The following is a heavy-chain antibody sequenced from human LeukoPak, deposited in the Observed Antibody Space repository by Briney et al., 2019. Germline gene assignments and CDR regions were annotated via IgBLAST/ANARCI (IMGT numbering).Heavy chain of an antibody. CDR3: ARDLGSSGYLDY. CDR1: GLSLSKSH. Sequence: PGGSLRLSCVGSGLSLSKSHMHWVRQAPGKGLEWVAVISYDGSNKYYADSVKGRFTISRDNSKNTLYLQMNSLRAEDTAVYYCARDLGSSGYLDYWGQGTLVTVSS. D-gene: IGHD3-22*01. V-gene: IGHV3-30-3*01. J-gene: IGHJ4*02. CDR2: ISYDGSNK.